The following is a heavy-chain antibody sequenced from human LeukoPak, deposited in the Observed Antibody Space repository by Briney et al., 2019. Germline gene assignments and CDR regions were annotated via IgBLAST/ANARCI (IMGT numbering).Heavy chain of an antibody. D-gene: IGHD4-17*01. V-gene: IGHV4-34*01. CDR2: INHSGST. CDR3: ARMSPRLRRLTVTTSKGFDY. J-gene: IGHJ4*02. Sequence: SETLSLTCAVYGGSFSVYHWSWIRQPPGKGLEWIGEINHSGSTNYIPSLKSRVTISIDASKNQFSLKLSSVTAADTAVYYCARMSPRLRRLTVTTSKGFDYWGQGTLVTVSS. CDR1: GGSFSVYH.